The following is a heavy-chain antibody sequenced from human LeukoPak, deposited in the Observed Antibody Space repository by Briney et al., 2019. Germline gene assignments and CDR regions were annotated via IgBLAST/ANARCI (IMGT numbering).Heavy chain of an antibody. CDR1: GFTFNKYA. Sequence: GSLRLSFAASGFTFNKYAMSWIRQPPGKGLGWIGEINHSGSTNYSPSLKSRVTISVDTSKNQFSLKLSSVTAADTAVYYCARFPSHREGWFDPWGQGTLVTVSS. J-gene: IGHJ5*02. D-gene: IGHD5-24*01. CDR2: INHSGST. V-gene: IGHV4-34*01. CDR3: ARFPSHREGWFDP.